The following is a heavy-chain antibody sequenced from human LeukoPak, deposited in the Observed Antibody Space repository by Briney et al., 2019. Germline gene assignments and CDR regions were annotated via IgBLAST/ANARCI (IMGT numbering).Heavy chain of an antibody. J-gene: IGHJ4*02. CDR1: GLSVADYG. Sequence: GGSLRLSCAASGLSVADYGMSWVRQAPGKGLEWVSGIDWSGESTGYADSVKGRFTISRDNVENALYLQMNSLIAEDTGLYFCTRDLSASWYSLAYWGRGTLVTVSS. D-gene: IGHD2-2*01. V-gene: IGHV3-20*04. CDR2: IDWSGEST. CDR3: TRDLSASWYSLAY.